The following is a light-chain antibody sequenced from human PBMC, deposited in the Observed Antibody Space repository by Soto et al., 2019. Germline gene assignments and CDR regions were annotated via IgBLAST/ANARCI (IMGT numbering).Light chain of an antibody. V-gene: IGLV1-47*01. CDR1: SYNIGSNY. J-gene: IGLJ2*01. CDR2: TNN. Sequence: QSVLTQPPSASGTPGQRVTISCSGSSYNIGSNYVYWYQQLPGTAPKLLIYTNNQRPSGVPDRFSGSKSGTSASLAISGLRSEDEADYYWSAWDDSLSGHVVFGGGTKLTVL. CDR3: SAWDDSLSGHVV.